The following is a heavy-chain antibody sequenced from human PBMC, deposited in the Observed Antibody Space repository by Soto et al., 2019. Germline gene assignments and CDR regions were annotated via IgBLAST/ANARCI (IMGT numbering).Heavy chain of an antibody. J-gene: IGHJ6*02. V-gene: IGHV1-2*04. D-gene: IGHD3-16*01. CDR3: ARGWRFGYYYYGMDV. CDR2: INPNSGGT. CDR1: GYTFTGYY. Sequence: ASVKVSCKASGYTFTGYYMHWVRQAPGQGLGWMGWINPNSGGTNYAQKFQGWVTMTRDTSISTAYMELSRLRSDDTAVYYCARGWRFGYYYYGMDVWGQGTTVTVSS.